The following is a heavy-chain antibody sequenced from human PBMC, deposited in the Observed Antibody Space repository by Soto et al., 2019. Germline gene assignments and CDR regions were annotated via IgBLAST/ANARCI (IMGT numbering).Heavy chain of an antibody. Sequence: PSQTLSLTCAISGDSVSSNRAAWNWIRQSPSRGLEWLGRTYYRSKWGYDYAVSVISRISINSDTTKNHFSLQLSSVTPEDTAVYYFSRDGSGTKDAFDIWGQGTMVTVSS. CDR2: TYYRSKWGY. J-gene: IGHJ3*02. V-gene: IGHV6-1*01. D-gene: IGHD6-19*01. CDR1: GDSVSSNRAA. CDR3: SRDGSGTKDAFDI.